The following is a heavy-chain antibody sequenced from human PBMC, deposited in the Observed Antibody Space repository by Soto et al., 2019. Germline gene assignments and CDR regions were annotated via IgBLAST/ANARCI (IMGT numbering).Heavy chain of an antibody. J-gene: IGHJ5*02. CDR3: ARSYYDSLGFTVGP. V-gene: IGHV4-59*02. Sequence: SETLSLTCNVSGDSVSSGCWSWIRQPPGKGLEWIGFMYFGGSFNYNPSLAGRVTISVETSKNQFSMKMTSVTAADTAVYYCARSYYDSLGFTVGPWGQGTLVTVSS. CDR2: MYFGGSF. D-gene: IGHD3-22*01. CDR1: GDSVSSGC.